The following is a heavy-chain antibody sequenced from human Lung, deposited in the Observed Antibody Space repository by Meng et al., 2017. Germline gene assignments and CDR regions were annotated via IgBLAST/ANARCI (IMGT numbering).Heavy chain of an antibody. D-gene: IGHD3-9*01. Sequence: EVRLVESGGDLVKPGGSLRLSCAASGFYFSNAWMSWVRQAPGKGLEWVGRIKSNTDGGTTEYAAPVTGRFTISRDDSKSTLNLHLSGLRTDDTGVYYCTWDDKAVSDYWGQGTLVTVSS. V-gene: IGHV3-15*01. CDR1: GFYFSNAW. J-gene: IGHJ4*02. CDR2: IKSNTDGGTT. CDR3: TWDDKAVSDY.